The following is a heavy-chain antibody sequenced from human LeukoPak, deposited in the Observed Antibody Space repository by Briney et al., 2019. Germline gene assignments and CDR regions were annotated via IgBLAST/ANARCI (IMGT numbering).Heavy chain of an antibody. Sequence: SETLSLTCTVSGGSISSSSYYWGWIRQPPGKGLEWIGSIYYSGSTYYNPSLKSRVTISVDTSKNQFSLKLSSVTAADTAVYYCAREGVPTYYYDSNGYEGSYYFDYWGQGTLVTVSS. CDR1: GGSISSSSYY. CDR2: IYYSGST. D-gene: IGHD3-22*01. J-gene: IGHJ4*02. CDR3: AREGVPTYYYDSNGYEGSYYFDY. V-gene: IGHV4-39*07.